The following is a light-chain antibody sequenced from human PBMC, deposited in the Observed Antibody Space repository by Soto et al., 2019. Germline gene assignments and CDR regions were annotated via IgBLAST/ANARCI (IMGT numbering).Light chain of an antibody. CDR1: QTVSSNY. CDR2: GAS. Sequence: EIVLTQSPGTLSLSPGERATLSCRASQTVSSNYLAWFQQKGGQAPRLLIFGASSRAAGIPDRFSGSVSGTDFILTISRLEREDFAVYYCQHYGSSWTLGQGTKVEI. V-gene: IGKV3-20*01. J-gene: IGKJ1*01. CDR3: QHYGSSWT.